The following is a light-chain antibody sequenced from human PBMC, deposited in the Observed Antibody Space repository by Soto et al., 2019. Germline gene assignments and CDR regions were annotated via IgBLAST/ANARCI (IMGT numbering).Light chain of an antibody. CDR2: AAS. CDR1: QSVGRT. Sequence: EVVMTQSPATLSVSPGETATLSCRASQSVGRTLGWYQQKLGQAPRLLIYAASTRATGLPARFSGSGSGTEFALTIASLQSEDFAVYYCQQYNDWPRTFGQGTKVEIK. J-gene: IGKJ1*01. CDR3: QQYNDWPRT. V-gene: IGKV3-15*01.